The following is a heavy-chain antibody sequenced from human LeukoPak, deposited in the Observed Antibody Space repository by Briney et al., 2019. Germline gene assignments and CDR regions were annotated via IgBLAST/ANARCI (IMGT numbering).Heavy chain of an antibody. CDR1: GGSIRNGGYY. Sequence: PSETLSLTCTVSGGSIRNGGYYWGWIRQPPGKGLEWIGGIYYSGSTYYNPSLKSRVTISVDTSKNQFSLKVSSVTAADTAVYYCARHCNGGSCYSDFDCWGQGTLVTVSS. D-gene: IGHD2-15*01. V-gene: IGHV4-39*01. CDR2: IYYSGST. J-gene: IGHJ4*02. CDR3: ARHCNGGSCYSDFDC.